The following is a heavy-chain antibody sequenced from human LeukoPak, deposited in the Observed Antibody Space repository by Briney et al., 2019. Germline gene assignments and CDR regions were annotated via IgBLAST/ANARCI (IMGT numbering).Heavy chain of an antibody. CDR3: ARDLSPMRGGYYPSLY. CDR1: GYTFTSYY. D-gene: IGHD3-22*01. Sequence: ASVKVSCKASGYTFTSYYMHWVRQAPGQGLEWMGIINPSGGSTSYAQKFQGRVTMTRDTSTSTVYMELSSLRSEDTAVYYCARDLSPMRGGYYPSLYWGQGTLVTVSS. V-gene: IGHV1-46*01. CDR2: INPSGGST. J-gene: IGHJ4*02.